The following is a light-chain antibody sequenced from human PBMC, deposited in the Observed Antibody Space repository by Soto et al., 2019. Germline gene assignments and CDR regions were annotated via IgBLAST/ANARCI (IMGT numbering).Light chain of an antibody. CDR2: EVS. J-gene: IGLJ1*01. CDR3: SLYTSENAYV. V-gene: IGLV2-18*01. CDR1: STDFVSYNR. Sequence: SVLTQPPSVSGSPGQSVTISCTGTSTDFVSYNRVSWYQQPPGTAPKLMIYEVSKRPSGVPDRFSGSKSGNTASLTISGLQAADEADYYCSLYTSENAYVFGNGTKVT.